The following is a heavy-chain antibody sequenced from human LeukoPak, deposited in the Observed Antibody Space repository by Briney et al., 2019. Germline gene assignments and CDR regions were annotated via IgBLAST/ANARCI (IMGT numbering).Heavy chain of an antibody. D-gene: IGHD1-20*01. CDR1: GYTLTELS. CDR2: FDPEDGET. J-gene: IGHJ6*02. CDR3: ATAPVANWNDHYYYYYGMDV. V-gene: IGHV1-24*01. Sequence: ASVKVSCKVSGYTLTELSMHWVRQAPGKGLEWMGGFDPEDGETIYAQKFQGRVTMTEDTSTGTAYMELSSLRSEDTAVYYCATAPVANWNDHYYYYYGMDVWGQGTTVTVSS.